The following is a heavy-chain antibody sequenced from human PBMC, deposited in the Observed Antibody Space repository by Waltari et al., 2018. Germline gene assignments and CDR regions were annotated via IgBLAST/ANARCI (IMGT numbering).Heavy chain of an antibody. CDR2: IYYSGST. Sequence: QVQLQESGPGLVKPSQTLSLTCTVSGGSISRGGYYWSWIRPPPGKGLEWIGYIYYSGSTYYNPSLKSRVTISVDTSKNQFSLKLSSVTAADTAVYYCARGVLIVVVPAAANWFDPWGQGTLVTVSS. V-gene: IGHV4-31*03. D-gene: IGHD2-2*01. J-gene: IGHJ5*02. CDR1: GGSISRGGYY. CDR3: ARGVLIVVVPAAANWFDP.